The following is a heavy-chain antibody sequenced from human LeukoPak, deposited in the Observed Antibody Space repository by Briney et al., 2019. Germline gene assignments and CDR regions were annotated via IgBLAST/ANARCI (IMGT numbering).Heavy chain of an antibody. J-gene: IGHJ4*02. D-gene: IGHD6-13*01. V-gene: IGHV1-18*01. Sequence: ASVKVSCKASGYTFTSYGISWVREAPGRGLEWMGWISAYNGNTNYAQKLQGRVTMTTDTSTSTAYMELRSLRSDDTAVYYCARTSRYSSSWYGVQKYYFDYWGQGTLVTVSS. CDR1: GYTFTSYG. CDR3: ARTSRYSSSWYGVQKYYFDY. CDR2: ISAYNGNT.